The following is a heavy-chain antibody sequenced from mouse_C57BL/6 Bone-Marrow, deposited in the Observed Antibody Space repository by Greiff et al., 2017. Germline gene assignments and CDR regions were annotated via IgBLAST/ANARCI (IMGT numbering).Heavy chain of an antibody. V-gene: IGHV1-82*01. J-gene: IGHJ4*01. D-gene: IGHD2-3*01. CDR3: LYYYDAMDY. CDR1: GYAFSSSW. Sequence: QVQLQQSGPELVKPGASVKISCTASGYAFSSSWMNWVKQRPGKGLEWIGRIYPGDGDTNYTGKFKGKATLTADNSSSTAYMQLSSRTSEDAAVYFCLYYYDAMDYWGQGTSVTVSS. CDR2: IYPGDGDT.